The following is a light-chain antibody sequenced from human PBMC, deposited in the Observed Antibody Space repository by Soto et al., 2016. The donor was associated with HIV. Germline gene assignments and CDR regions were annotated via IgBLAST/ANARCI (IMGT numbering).Light chain of an antibody. CDR2: KAS. V-gene: IGKV1-5*03. CDR3: QQYNSYSRM. Sequence: DIQMTQSPSALSASVGDRVTITCRASQSINNWLAWYQQKPGKAPNLLIYKASSLESGVPSRFSGSGSGTEFTLTISSLQPDDFATYYCQQYNSYSRMFGQGTKVEIK. CDR1: QSINNW. J-gene: IGKJ1*01.